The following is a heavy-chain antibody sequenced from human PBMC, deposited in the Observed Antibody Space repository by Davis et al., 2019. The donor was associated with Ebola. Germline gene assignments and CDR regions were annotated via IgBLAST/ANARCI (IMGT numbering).Heavy chain of an antibody. V-gene: IGHV4-31*03. J-gene: IGHJ4*02. D-gene: IGHD1-26*01. CDR3: ARGPGEWELLFDY. CDR2: IYYSGST. Sequence: PSETLSLTCTVSGGSISSGGYYWSWIRQHPGKGLEWIGYIYYSGSTYYNPSLKSRVTISVDTSKNQFSLKLSSVTAADTAVYYCARGPGEWELLFDYWGQGTLVTVSS. CDR1: GGSISSGGYY.